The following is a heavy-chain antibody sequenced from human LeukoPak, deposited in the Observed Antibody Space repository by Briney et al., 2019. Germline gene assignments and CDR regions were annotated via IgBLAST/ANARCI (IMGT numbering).Heavy chain of an antibody. V-gene: IGHV3-30*19. D-gene: IGHD5-18*01. CDR3: ARGGYRAWTTSYLDY. J-gene: IGHJ4*02. Sequence: PGGSLRLSCAASGFTFSSYGMHWVRQAPGKGLEWVAVIWYDGSNKYYADSVKGRFTISRDNSKNTLYLQMNSLRAEDTAVYYCARGGYRAWTTSYLDYWGQGTLVTVSS. CDR1: GFTFSSYG. CDR2: IWYDGSNK.